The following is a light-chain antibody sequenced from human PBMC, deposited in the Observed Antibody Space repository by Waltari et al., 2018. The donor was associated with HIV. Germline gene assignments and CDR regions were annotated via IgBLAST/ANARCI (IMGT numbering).Light chain of an antibody. CDR3: QQYYSTPFT. CDR1: QSVLYSSNNQNY. CDR2: WAS. J-gene: IGKJ4*01. V-gene: IGKV4-1*01. Sequence: DIVLTQSPASLVVSLGERATINCKSSQSVLYSSNNQNYLAWYQQKPGQPPKLLIYWASTRESGVPDRFSGSGSGTDFTLTISSLQAEDVAVYYCQQYYSTPFTFGGGTKVEIK.